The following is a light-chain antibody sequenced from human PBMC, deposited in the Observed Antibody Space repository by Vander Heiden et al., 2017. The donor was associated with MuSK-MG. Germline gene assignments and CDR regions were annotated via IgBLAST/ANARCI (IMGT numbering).Light chain of an antibody. CDR2: LGS. CDR1: QSLLHRTGYNY. CDR3: RQYLQTPKT. V-gene: IGKV2-28*01. Sequence: LVMTPSPLSLPVIPGEPASIPFRSSQSLLHRTGYNYLAWYLQKPGHLPQLLIYLGSTRASGVPDRFSGSGSGTDFTLEISRVEAEDVGVYYCRQYLQTPKTFGQGTKVDIK. J-gene: IGKJ1*01.